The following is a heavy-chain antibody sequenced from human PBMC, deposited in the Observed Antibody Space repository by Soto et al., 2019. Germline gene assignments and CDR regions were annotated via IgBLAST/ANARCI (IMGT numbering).Heavy chain of an antibody. V-gene: IGHV3-30*18. Sequence: GGSRRLSCAASGFTFSSYGMHWVRQAPGKGLEWVAVISYDGSNKYYADSVKGRFTISRDNSKNTLYLQMNSLRAEDTAVYYCAKVAITHPDYSNYYYGMDVWGQGTTVTVSS. CDR3: AKVAITHPDYSNYYYGMDV. J-gene: IGHJ6*02. D-gene: IGHD4-4*01. CDR1: GFTFSSYG. CDR2: ISYDGSNK.